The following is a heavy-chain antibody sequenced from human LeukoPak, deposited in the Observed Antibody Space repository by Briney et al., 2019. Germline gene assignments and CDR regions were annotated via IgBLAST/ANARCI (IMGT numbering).Heavy chain of an antibody. D-gene: IGHD1-26*01. CDR3: ARDLSGSYSSFDY. V-gene: IGHV3-23*01. Sequence: GGSLRLSCAASGFTFNNYAMSWVRQAPGKGLEWLSAISDSGDSSYFADPVKGRFTISRDNSKNTLYLQMNSLRAEDTAVYYCARDLSGSYSSFDYWGQGTLVTVSS. J-gene: IGHJ4*02. CDR2: ISDSGDSS. CDR1: GFTFNNYA.